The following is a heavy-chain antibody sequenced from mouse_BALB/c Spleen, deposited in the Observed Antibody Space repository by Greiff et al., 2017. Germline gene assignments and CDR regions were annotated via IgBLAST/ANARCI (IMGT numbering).Heavy chain of an antibody. CDR2: INPYNDCT. CDR3: ARSENYGIIFAY. V-gene: IGHV1-14*01. D-gene: IGHD2-1*01. J-gene: IGHJ3*01. Sequence: VQLQQSGPELVKPGASVKMSCKASGYTFTSYVMHWVKQKPGQSLEWIGYINPYNDCTKYNEKFKGKATLTSDKSSSTAYMELSSLTSEDSAVYYCARSENYGIIFAYWGQGTLVTVSA. CDR1: GYTFTSYV.